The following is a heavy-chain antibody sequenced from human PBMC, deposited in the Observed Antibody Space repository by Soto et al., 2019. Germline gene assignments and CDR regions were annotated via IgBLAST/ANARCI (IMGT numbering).Heavy chain of an antibody. Sequence: QVHLRESGPGLVKPSQTLSLTCSVSGASIAGGSYYWSWIRQPPGKGLEWIGYIPSRGRPFYNPSLTSRVSISADSCNNHLSLQLTSVTAADTAVYYCARDQYSGYDFALWGQGTLVTVSS. J-gene: IGHJ4*02. D-gene: IGHD5-12*01. V-gene: IGHV4-30-4*01. CDR1: GASIAGGSYY. CDR3: ARDQYSGYDFAL. CDR2: IPSRGRP.